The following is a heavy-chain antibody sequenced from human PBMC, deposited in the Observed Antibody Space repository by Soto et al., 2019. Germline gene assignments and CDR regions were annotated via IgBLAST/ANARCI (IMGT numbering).Heavy chain of an antibody. CDR1: GFTFSSYG. CDR2: IWYDGSNK. J-gene: IGHJ4*02. Sequence: QVQLVESGGGVVQPGRSLRLSCAASGFTFSSYGMHWVRQAPGKGLEWVAVIWYDGSNKYYADSVKGRFTISRDNSKNTLYLQMNSLRAADTAVYYCARVGYGDYGGDYWGQGTLVTVSS. D-gene: IGHD4-17*01. V-gene: IGHV3-33*01. CDR3: ARVGYGDYGGDY.